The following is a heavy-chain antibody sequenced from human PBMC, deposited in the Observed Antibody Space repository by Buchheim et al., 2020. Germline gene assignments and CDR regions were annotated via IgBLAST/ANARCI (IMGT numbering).Heavy chain of an antibody. V-gene: IGHV3-23*01. CDR2: ISGSGGST. CDR3: AKVAYCGGDCYPYYYYGMDV. CDR1: GFTFSSYA. J-gene: IGHJ6*02. Sequence: EVQLLESGGGLVQPGGSLRLSCAASGFTFSSYAMSWVRQAPGKGLEWVSAISGSGGSTYYADSVKGRFTISRDNSKKTLYLQMNSLRAEDTAVYYCAKVAYCGGDCYPYYYYGMDVWGQGTT. D-gene: IGHD2-21*02.